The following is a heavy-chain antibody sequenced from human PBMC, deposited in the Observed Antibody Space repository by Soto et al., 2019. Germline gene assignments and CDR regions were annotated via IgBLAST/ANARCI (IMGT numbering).Heavy chain of an antibody. CDR2: TYYTGIT. Sequence: SETLSLTCKVSGGSITSGAYYWSWIRQHPVKGLEWIGYTYYTGITYYTPSLKGRVTISLDTYRSDFSLSSTSVTDAAMAIYYCARGGSTWYGDNWFDHWGPGTLVTVSS. V-gene: IGHV4-31*03. J-gene: IGHJ5*02. CDR1: GGSITSGAYY. D-gene: IGHD6-13*01. CDR3: ARGGSTWYGDNWFDH.